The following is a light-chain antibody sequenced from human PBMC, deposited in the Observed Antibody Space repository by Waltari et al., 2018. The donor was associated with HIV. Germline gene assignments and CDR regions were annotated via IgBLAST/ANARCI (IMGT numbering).Light chain of an antibody. CDR2: WAS. CDR1: QTLLYSSSNKNS. CDR3: QQYYNTPYT. J-gene: IGKJ2*01. Sequence: DIVMTQSPDSLAVSLGERATINCKSSQTLLYSSSNKNSLAWYQQKPGQPPKLLIYWASTREPGVPDRFSGSGSGTDFTLTISSLQAEDVAVYYCQQYYNTPYTFGQGTKVEIK. V-gene: IGKV4-1*01.